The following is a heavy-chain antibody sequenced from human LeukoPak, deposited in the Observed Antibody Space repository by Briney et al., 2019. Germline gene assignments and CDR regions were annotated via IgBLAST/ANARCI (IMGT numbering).Heavy chain of an antibody. V-gene: IGHV3-64D*06. CDR3: VKDGSGSYYTYYFDY. D-gene: IGHD3-10*01. Sequence: GGSLRLSCSASGFTFSRYAMHWVRQAPGRGLEYVSAISSNGGSTYYADSVKGRFTISRDNSKNTLYLQMSSLRAEDTAVYYCVKDGSGSYYTYYFDYWGQGTLVTVSS. J-gene: IGHJ4*02. CDR1: GFTFSRYA. CDR2: ISSNGGST.